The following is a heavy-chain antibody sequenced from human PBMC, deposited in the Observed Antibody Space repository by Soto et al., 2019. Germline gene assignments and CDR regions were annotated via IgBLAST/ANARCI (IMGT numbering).Heavy chain of an antibody. Sequence: SETLSLTSTVSGGSISSYYWSWIRQPPGKGLEWIGYIYYSGSTNYNPSLKSRVTISVDTSKNQFSLKLSSVTAADTAVYYCARALILTGYYIHDAFDIWGQGTMVTV. J-gene: IGHJ3*02. D-gene: IGHD3-9*01. CDR1: GGSISSYY. CDR3: ARALILTGYYIHDAFDI. CDR2: IYYSGST. V-gene: IGHV4-59*01.